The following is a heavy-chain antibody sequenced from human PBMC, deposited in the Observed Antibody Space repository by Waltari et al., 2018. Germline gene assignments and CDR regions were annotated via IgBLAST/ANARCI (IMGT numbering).Heavy chain of an antibody. Sequence: QVQLQESGPGLVKPSETLSLTCAVSGYSISSGDYWGWIRQPPGKGLEWIGYIYYSGSTYYNPSLKSRVTISVDTSKNQFSLKLSSVTAADTAVYYCARGMAGPPDYYYYYMDVWGKGTTVTVSS. V-gene: IGHV4-38-2*01. J-gene: IGHJ6*03. CDR1: GYSISSGDY. D-gene: IGHD6-19*01. CDR3: ARGMAGPPDYYYYYMDV. CDR2: IYYSGST.